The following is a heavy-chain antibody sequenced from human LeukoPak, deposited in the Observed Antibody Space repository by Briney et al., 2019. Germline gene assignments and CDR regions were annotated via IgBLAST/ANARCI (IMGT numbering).Heavy chain of an antibody. CDR1: GFMFHDYA. CDR2: ISGDGGST. D-gene: IGHD6-19*01. Sequence: GGSLRLSCAAPGFMFHDYAIHWVRQAPGKGLEWVSLISGDGGSTFYADSVKGRFTISRDNSKNSLYLQMSSLRSEDTALYYCARESESSGWYDYWGQGTMVTVSS. J-gene: IGHJ4*03. CDR3: ARESESSGWYDY. V-gene: IGHV3-43*02.